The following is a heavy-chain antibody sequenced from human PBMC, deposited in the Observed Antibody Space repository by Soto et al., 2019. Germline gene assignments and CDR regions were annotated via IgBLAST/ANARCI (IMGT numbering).Heavy chain of an antibody. CDR3: ARGRDY. CDR2: VYYSGST. Sequence: SETLSLTCTISGGSVSNSYWGWIRQPPGKGLEWVAYVYYSGSTNYNPSLGSRVTIAVDKSKNQCSLKMTSVTGADTAVYYCARGRDYWGQGTMVTVYS. CDR1: GGSVSNSY. V-gene: IGHV4-59*02. J-gene: IGHJ4*02.